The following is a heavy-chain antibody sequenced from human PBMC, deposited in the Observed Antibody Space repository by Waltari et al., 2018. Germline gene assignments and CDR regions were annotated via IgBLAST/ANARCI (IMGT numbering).Heavy chain of an antibody. CDR2: SNQGEPT. V-gene: IGHV4-34*01. CDR1: GGSFTAFY. CDR3: ARGQGEGADV. D-gene: IGHD2-21*01. J-gene: IGHJ6*02. Sequence: QVQLQQWGAGLLKPSETLSLTCVVNGGSFTAFYWTWVRQPPGKGLEWIGDSNQGEPTQYNPSLRSRVTISVDRARNQISLTLNSVTAADTAVYYCARGQGEGADVWAQGTAVTVSS.